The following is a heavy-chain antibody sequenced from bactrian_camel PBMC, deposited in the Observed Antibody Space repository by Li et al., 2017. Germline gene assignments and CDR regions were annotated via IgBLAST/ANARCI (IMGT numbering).Heavy chain of an antibody. CDR2: VDSTGNA. Sequence: HVQLVESGGGSVQAGTSLILSCAAVGRTYPNYVMGWFRQAPGKEREGVATVDSTGNANYAESVKGRFTIIMDNAQNTVWLQMDSLKSEDTAMYYCAEGRGSRGEHCYSLNYWGQGTQVTV. J-gene: IGHJ4*01. CDR3: AEGRGSRGEHCYSLNY. V-gene: IGHV3S53*01. D-gene: IGHD6*01. CDR1: GRTYPNYV.